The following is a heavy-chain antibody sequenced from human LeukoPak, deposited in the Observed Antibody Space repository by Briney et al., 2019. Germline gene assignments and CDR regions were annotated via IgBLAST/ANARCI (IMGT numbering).Heavy chain of an antibody. J-gene: IGHJ4*02. CDR3: ARVGTTFDY. D-gene: IGHD4-11*01. CDR1: GGSISSGDYY. CDR2: IYYSGST. Sequence: PSQTLSLTCTVSGGSISSGDYYWSWIRQPPGKGLEWIGYIYYSGSTYYNPSLKSRITISVDTSKSQFSLQLSSVTAADTAVYYCARVGTTFDYWGQGTLVTVSS. V-gene: IGHV4-30-4*01.